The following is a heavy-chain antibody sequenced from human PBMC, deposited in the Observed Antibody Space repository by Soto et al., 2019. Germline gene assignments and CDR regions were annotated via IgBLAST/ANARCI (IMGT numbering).Heavy chain of an antibody. CDR3: ARRWGTTFDY. CDR2: MYYSGIT. CDR1: GGSVRTGTYY. D-gene: IGHD3-16*01. J-gene: IGHJ4*02. Sequence: PSETLSLTCTVSGGSVRTGTYYYNWVRQHPEKGLEWIGYMYYSGITYYNPSLKSRVTISVDTSKNQFSLKLSSVTAADTAVYYCARRWGTTFDYWGQGTLVTVSS. V-gene: IGHV4-61*01.